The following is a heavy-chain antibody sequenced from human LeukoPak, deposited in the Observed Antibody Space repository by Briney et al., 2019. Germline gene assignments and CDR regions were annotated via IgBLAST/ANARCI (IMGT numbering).Heavy chain of an antibody. J-gene: IGHJ4*02. V-gene: IGHV4-4*02. CDR3: ARLVGGLGDNYYFDY. CDR2: IYHSGST. Sequence: PSETLSLTCAVSGGSISSSNWWSWVRQPPGKGLEWIGEIYHSGSTNYNPSLKSRVTISVDKSKNQFSLKLSSVTAADTAVYYCARLVGGLGDNYYFDYWGQGTLVTVSS. D-gene: IGHD1-26*01. CDR1: GGSISSSNW.